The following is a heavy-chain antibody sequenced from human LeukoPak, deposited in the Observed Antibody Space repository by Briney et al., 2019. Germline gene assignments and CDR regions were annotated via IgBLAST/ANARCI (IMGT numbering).Heavy chain of an antibody. D-gene: IGHD4-11*01. CDR2: ITWSGGST. J-gene: IGHJ4*02. V-gene: IGHV3-20*04. CDR1: GFTFGDYG. CDR3: AREGGATVYYFDY. Sequence: PGGSLRLSCAASGFTFGDYGMSWVRQAPGKGLEWVSAITWSGGSTGYVDSVKGRFTISRDNAKNSLYLQMNSLRAEDTALYYCAREGGATVYYFDYWGQGTLVTVSS.